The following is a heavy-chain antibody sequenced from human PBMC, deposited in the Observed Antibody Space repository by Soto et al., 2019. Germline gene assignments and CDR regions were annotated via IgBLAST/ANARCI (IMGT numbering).Heavy chain of an antibody. CDR1: GDTFTDYH. V-gene: IGHV1-69-2*01. D-gene: IGHD2-21*01. CDR2: IDLEENET. J-gene: IGHJ4*02. CDR3: AVGVVVLPIADY. Sequence: EVQLVQSGAEVKKPGAPVKLSCKVSGDTFTDYHINWMKQAPGKGLDWMGLIDLEENETKSADTFQGRVTITADTTAETVYMQLSSLRSEDTAVYCCAVGVVVLPIADYWAQGALGTVSA.